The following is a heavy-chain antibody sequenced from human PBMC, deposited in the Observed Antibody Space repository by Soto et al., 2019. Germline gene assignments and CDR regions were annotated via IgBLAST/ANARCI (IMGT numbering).Heavy chain of an antibody. D-gene: IGHD3-9*01. V-gene: IGHV3-23*01. CDR1: GFTFSSYA. CDR2: ISGSGGST. J-gene: IGHJ3*02. Sequence: EVQLLESGGGLVQPGGSLRLSCAASGFTFSSYAMSWVRQAPGKGLEWVSAISGSGGSTYYADSVKGRFTISRDNSKNTLYLQMNSLRAEDTAVYYCAKAKFDILTGYYIGDAFDIWGQGTMVTVSS. CDR3: AKAKFDILTGYYIGDAFDI.